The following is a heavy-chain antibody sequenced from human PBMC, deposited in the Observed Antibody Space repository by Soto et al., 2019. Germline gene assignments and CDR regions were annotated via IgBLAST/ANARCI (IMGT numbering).Heavy chain of an antibody. CDR3: ARDQGCRDGYNCGFDY. J-gene: IGHJ4*02. Sequence: ASVKVSCKASGGTFSSYAISWVRQAPGQGLEWMGGIIPIFGTANYAQKFQGRVTITADESTSTAYMELSSLRSEDTAVYYCARDQGCRDGYNCGFDYWGQGTLVTVSS. V-gene: IGHV1-69*13. CDR2: IIPIFGTA. CDR1: GGTFSSYA. D-gene: IGHD5-12*01.